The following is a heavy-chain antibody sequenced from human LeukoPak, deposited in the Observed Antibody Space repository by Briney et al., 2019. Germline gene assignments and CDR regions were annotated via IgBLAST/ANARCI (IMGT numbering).Heavy chain of an antibody. V-gene: IGHV4-38-2*02. J-gene: IGHJ4*02. CDR2: IYHSGST. Sequence: PSETLSLTCTVSGYSISSGYYWGWIRQPPGKGLEWIGSIYHSGSTYYNPSLKSRVTISVDTSKNQFSLKLSSVTAADTAVYYCARDQGPIPTEAFHIVVVTPTGWFDYWGQGALVTVPS. CDR3: ARDQGPIPTEAFHIVVVTPTGWFDY. CDR1: GYSISSGYY. D-gene: IGHD2-21*02.